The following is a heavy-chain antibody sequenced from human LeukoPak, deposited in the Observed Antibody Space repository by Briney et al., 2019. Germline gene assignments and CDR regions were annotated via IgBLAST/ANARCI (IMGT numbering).Heavy chain of an antibody. CDR2: ISYDGSNK. CDR1: GFTFSDSA. J-gene: IGHJ4*02. Sequence: GGSLKLSCAASGFTFSDSAMHWVRQAPGKGLEWVAVISYDGSNKYFADSVRGRFTISRDNSKNTLFLQMNSLRAEDTAVYYCARDQMISATGLDYWGQGTLVTVSS. V-gene: IGHV3-30-3*01. CDR3: ARDQMISATGLDY. D-gene: IGHD6-13*01.